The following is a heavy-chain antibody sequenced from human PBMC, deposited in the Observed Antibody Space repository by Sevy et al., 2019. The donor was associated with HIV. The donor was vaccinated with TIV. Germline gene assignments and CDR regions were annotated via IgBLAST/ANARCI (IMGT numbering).Heavy chain of an antibody. CDR3: ARDHVKDGDLGDYYYFAMDV. V-gene: IGHV3-11*01. D-gene: IGHD4-17*01. Sequence: GGSLRLSCAASGFTSSDNYMSWIHQAPGKGLEWLSYISGSGSDIYYADSVKGRFTISRDNAKNSLYLQMSSLRADDTAVYYCARDHVKDGDLGDYYYFAMDVWGQGTTVTVSS. J-gene: IGHJ6*02. CDR1: GFTSSDNY. CDR2: ISGSGSDI.